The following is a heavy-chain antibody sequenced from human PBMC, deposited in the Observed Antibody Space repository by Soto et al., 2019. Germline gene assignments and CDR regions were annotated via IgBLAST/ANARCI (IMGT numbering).Heavy chain of an antibody. CDR3: AREGNLRMIKGTTVKGGRYYYRMDV. Sequence: QVQLVESGGGVVQPGRSLRLSCAASGFTFSSYAMHWVRQAPGKGLEWVAVISCDGSNKYYADSVKGRFTISRDNSKNNLYLQMNSMRAEDTDVYSCAREGNLRMIKGTTVKGGRYYYRMDVWGQGTTVTVSS. CDR2: ISCDGSNK. D-gene: IGHD4-4*01. J-gene: IGHJ6*02. V-gene: IGHV3-30-3*01. CDR1: GFTFSSYA.